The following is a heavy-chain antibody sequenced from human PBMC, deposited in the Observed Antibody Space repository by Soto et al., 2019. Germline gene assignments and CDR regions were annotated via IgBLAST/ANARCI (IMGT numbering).Heavy chain of an antibody. CDR2: IYYSGST. Sequence: SETLSLTCTVSGGSISSYYWSWIRQPPGKGLEWIGYIYYSGSTNYNPSLKSRVTISVDTSKNQFSLKLSSVTAADTAVYYCARFQAVAGMQDYYYYYGMDVWGQGTTVTVYS. CDR3: ARFQAVAGMQDYYYYYGMDV. CDR1: GGSISSYY. D-gene: IGHD6-19*01. J-gene: IGHJ6*02. V-gene: IGHV4-59*01.